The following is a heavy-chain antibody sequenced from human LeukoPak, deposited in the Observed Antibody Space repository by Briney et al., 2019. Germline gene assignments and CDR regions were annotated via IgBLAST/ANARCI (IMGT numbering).Heavy chain of an antibody. CDR3: ARLRFLAEDPIGIFDY. CDR2: IYHSGST. CDR1: GGSISSGGYS. Sequence: PSQTLSLTCAVSGGSISSGGYSWSWNRQPPGKGLERIGYIYHSGSTYYNPSLKSRVTISVDRSKNQFSLKLSSVTAADTAVYYCARLRFLAEDPIGIFDYWGQGTLVTVSS. V-gene: IGHV4-30-2*01. J-gene: IGHJ4*02. D-gene: IGHD3-3*01.